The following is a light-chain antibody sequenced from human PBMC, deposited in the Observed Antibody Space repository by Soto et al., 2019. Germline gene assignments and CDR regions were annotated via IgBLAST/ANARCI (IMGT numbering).Light chain of an antibody. CDR2: EVS. CDR1: SSDVGGYNY. Sequence: QSVLTQPPSASGSFGQSVTSSCTGISSDVGGYNYVSWYQQYPGKAPKLMIYEVSERPSGVPDRFSGSKSGNTASLTVSGLQADDEANYYCSSYSGTNYHYVFGTGTKVTVL. J-gene: IGLJ1*01. V-gene: IGLV2-8*01. CDR3: SSYSGTNYHYV.